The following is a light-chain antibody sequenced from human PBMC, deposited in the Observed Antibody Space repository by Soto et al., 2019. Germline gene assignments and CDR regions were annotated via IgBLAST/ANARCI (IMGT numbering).Light chain of an antibody. CDR1: QSVSSN. CDR2: GAS. CDR3: QQYDNWPT. V-gene: IGKV3D-15*03. Sequence: EIVMTQSPATLSVSPGERATLSCRAGQSVSSNLAWYQQKPGQAPRLLIYGASNRATGIPVRFSGSGSGTEFTLTISILQSEDFALYYCQQYDNWPTFGQVTKVEIK. J-gene: IGKJ1*01.